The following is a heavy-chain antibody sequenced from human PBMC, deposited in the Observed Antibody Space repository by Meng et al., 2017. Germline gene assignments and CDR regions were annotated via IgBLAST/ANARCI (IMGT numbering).Heavy chain of an antibody. J-gene: IGHJ4*02. CDR3: HSGWYQAGDDY. Sequence: VALVESGAEVKKHGSSVKVSFKAAGGTFSSYAISWVRQAPGQGLEWMGGIIPIFGTANYAQKFQGRVTITADKSTSTAYMELSSLRSEDTAVYYCHSGWYQAGDDYWGQGTLVTVSS. V-gene: IGHV1-69*06. CDR2: IIPIFGTA. D-gene: IGHD6-19*01. CDR1: GGTFSSYA.